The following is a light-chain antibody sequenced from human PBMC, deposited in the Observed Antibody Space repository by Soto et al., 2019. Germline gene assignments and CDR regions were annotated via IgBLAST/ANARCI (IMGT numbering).Light chain of an antibody. V-gene: IGLV2-14*01. J-gene: IGLJ1*01. CDR3: SPYTTGSFYV. CDR2: EVS. CDR1: SSDVAGYNY. Sequence: QSVLTQPASVSGSPGQSITISCAGTSSDVAGYNYVAWYQQHPGKAPKLIIFEVSNRPSGVSTRFSGSKSGNTASLTISGLQAEDEADYYCSPYTTGSFYVFGTGTKVTVL.